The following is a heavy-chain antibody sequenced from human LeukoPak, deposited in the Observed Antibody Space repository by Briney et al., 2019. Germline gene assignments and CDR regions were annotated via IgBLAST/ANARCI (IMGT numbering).Heavy chain of an antibody. J-gene: IGHJ4*02. V-gene: IGHV3-23*01. CDR1: GFTFSSYA. CDR3: AKDVRPAQNYFDY. CDR2: ISGSGGST. Sequence: GGSLRLSCAASGFTFSSYAMSWVRQAPGKGLELVSAISGSGGSTYYADSVKGRFTISRDNSKNTLYLQMNSLRAEDTAVYYCAKDVRPAQNYFDYWGQGTLVTVSS.